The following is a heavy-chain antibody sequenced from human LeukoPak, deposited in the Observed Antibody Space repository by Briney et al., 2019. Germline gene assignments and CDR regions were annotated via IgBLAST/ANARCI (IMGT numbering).Heavy chain of an antibody. CDR3: VKAVATSARDFDY. CDR1: GFTFSSYA. CDR2: ISSNGGST. D-gene: IGHD5-12*01. J-gene: IGHJ4*02. V-gene: IGHV3-64D*06. Sequence: PGGSLRLSCSASGFTFSSYAMHWVRQAPGKGLEYVSAISSNGGSTYYADSVKGRFTISRDNSKNTLYLQMSSLRAEDTAVYHCVKAVATSARDFDYWGQGTLVTVSS.